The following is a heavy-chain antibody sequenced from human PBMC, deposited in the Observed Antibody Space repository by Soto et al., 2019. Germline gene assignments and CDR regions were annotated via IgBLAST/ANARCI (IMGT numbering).Heavy chain of an antibody. Sequence: QVQLQESGPGLVKPSQTLSLTCTVSGGSISSGDYYWSWIRQPPGKGLEWIGYIYYSGSTYYNPSLKSRVTISVDTSKKQFSLKLSSVTAADTAVYYCARGYDYGDQGYYFDYWGQGTLVTVSS. CDR3: ARGYDYGDQGYYFDY. CDR2: IYYSGST. V-gene: IGHV4-30-4*01. CDR1: GGSISSGDYY. D-gene: IGHD4-17*01. J-gene: IGHJ4*02.